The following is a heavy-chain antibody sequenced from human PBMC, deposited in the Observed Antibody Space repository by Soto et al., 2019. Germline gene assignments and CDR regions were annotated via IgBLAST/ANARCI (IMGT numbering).Heavy chain of an antibody. D-gene: IGHD6-13*01. CDR2: ISWNSGSI. CDR1: GFTFDDYA. V-gene: IGHV3-9*01. Sequence: EVQLVESGGGLVQPGRSLRLSCAASGFTFDDYAMHWVRPAPGKGLEWVSGISWNSGSIGYADSVKGRFTISRDNAKNSLYLQMNSLRAEDTALYYCAKDMSYSSSRGADFDYWGQGTLVTVSS. CDR3: AKDMSYSSSRGADFDY. J-gene: IGHJ4*02.